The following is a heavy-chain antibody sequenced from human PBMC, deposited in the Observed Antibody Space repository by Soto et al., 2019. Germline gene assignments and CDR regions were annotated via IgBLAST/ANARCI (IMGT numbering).Heavy chain of an antibody. V-gene: IGHV4-61*01. Sequence: PSETLSLTCTVSGGSVSSGSYYWSWIRQPPGKGLEWIGYIYYSGSTNYNPSLKSRVTISVDMSKNQFSLKLSSVTAADTAVYYCARDQGLWFGELSFDYWGQGTLVTVSS. CDR3: ARDQGLWFGELSFDY. CDR1: GGSVSSGSYY. CDR2: IYYSGST. J-gene: IGHJ4*02. D-gene: IGHD3-10*01.